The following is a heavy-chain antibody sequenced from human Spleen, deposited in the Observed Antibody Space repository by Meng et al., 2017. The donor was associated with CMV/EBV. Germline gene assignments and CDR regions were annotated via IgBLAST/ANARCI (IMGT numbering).Heavy chain of an antibody. J-gene: IGHJ5*02. CDR2: IFYSGST. D-gene: IGHD5-18*01. Sequence: SETLSLTCTISGGSISSYYWSWIRQPPGKGMEWIGYIFYSGSTSYNPSLKSRVTISVDRSKNQFSLKLSSMTAADTAVYYCARGTRNTAMASWGQGTLVTVSS. V-gene: IGHV4-59*01. CDR3: ARGTRNTAMAS. CDR1: GGSISSYY.